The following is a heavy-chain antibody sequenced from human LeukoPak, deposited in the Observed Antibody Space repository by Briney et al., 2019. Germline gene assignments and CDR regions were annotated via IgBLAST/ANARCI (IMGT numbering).Heavy chain of an antibody. CDR3: ASISNWYNY. V-gene: IGHV4-4*02. CDR1: GGSISSSNW. Sequence: SRTLSLTCAVSGGSISSSNWWSWVRQPPEKGLEWIGDIYHSGTTNYNPSLKSRVTISLDKSKNQFSLRLSSVTAADTAVYYCASISNWYNYWGQGTLVTVSS. J-gene: IGHJ4*02. CDR2: IYHSGTT. D-gene: IGHD1/OR15-1a*01.